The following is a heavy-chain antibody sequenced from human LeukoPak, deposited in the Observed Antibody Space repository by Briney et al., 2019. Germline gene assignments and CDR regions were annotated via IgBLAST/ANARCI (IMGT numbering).Heavy chain of an antibody. Sequence: SETLSLTCTVSGGSMSSSSYYWGWIRQPPGKGPEWIGSIYYSGSTYYNPSLKSRVTISVNTSKNQFSLKLSPVTAADTAVYYCARRQGNWHYFDYWGQGTLVTVSS. J-gene: IGHJ4*02. CDR3: ARRQGNWHYFDY. V-gene: IGHV4-39*01. CDR2: IYYSGST. CDR1: GGSMSSSSYY. D-gene: IGHD1-1*01.